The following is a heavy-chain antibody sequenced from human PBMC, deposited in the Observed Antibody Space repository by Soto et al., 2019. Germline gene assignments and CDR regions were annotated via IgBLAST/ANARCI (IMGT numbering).Heavy chain of an antibody. J-gene: IGHJ6*02. V-gene: IGHV3-30*18. CDR1: GFTFSNYA. CDR3: AKDLGSIAVAGTDYYYVMDV. D-gene: IGHD6-19*01. Sequence: QVQLVESGGGVVQPGRSLRLSCAASGFTFSNYAIHWVRQASGKGLMWVAVISYDGSNKYYVDSVKGRFTISRDNSKNTLYLQMNSLRAEDTAVYFCAKDLGSIAVAGTDYYYVMDVWGQGTTVTVSS. CDR2: ISYDGSNK.